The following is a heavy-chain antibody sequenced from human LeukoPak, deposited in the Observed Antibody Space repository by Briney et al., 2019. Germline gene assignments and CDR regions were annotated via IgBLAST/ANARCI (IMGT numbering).Heavy chain of an antibody. Sequence: ASVKVSCKAFGYTFTGYHIHWVRQAPGQGREWMGRIYSNSGGTNYAQKFQGRATMTRDTSISTAYMELSRLRSDDTAVYYCARDRSDAFDFWGQGTMVTVSS. J-gene: IGHJ3*01. V-gene: IGHV1-2*06. CDR2: IYSNSGGT. CDR1: GYTFTGYH. CDR3: ARDRSDAFDF.